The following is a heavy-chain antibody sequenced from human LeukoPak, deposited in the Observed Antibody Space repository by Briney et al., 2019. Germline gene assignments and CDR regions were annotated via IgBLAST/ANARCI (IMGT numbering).Heavy chain of an antibody. D-gene: IGHD2-2*03. V-gene: IGHV1-24*01. CDR2: FDPEHGET. CDR1: KYTLTEVS. J-gene: IGHJ4*02. Sequence: ASVKVSCMDSKYTLTEVSMQWVRPAPGKGLEWMGSFDPEHGETIYAQKFQGRVTMTEDISADTAYMDLTSLRSEDTAVYYCAPVNRLIGLTSLDSWGQGTLVTVSS. CDR3: APVNRLIGLTSLDS.